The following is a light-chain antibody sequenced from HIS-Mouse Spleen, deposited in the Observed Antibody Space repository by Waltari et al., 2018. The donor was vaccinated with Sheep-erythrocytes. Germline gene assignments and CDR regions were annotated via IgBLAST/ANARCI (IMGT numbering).Light chain of an antibody. J-gene: IGKJ4*01. Sequence: DIQMTQSPSSLSASVRDRVTITCRARQSISSYLNGYQQKPGKAPKLLIYAATSLQSGVPSRFSGSGSGTDFTLTISSLQPEDFATYYCQQSYSTPPLTFGGGTKVEIK. CDR2: AAT. CDR1: QSISSY. CDR3: QQSYSTPPLT. V-gene: IGKV1-39*01.